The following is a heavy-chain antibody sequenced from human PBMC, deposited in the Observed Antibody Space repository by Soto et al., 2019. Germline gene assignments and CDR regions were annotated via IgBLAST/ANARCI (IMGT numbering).Heavy chain of an antibody. CDR2: ISYDGSNK. J-gene: IGHJ4*02. Sequence: SLRLSCAASGFTFSSYAMHWVRQAPGKGLEWVAVISYDGSNKYYADSVKGRFTISRDNSKNTLYLQMNSLRAEDTAVYYCARASVVRQLVPYYFDYWGQGTLVTVSS. D-gene: IGHD6-13*01. V-gene: IGHV3-30-3*01. CDR1: GFTFSSYA. CDR3: ARASVVRQLVPYYFDY.